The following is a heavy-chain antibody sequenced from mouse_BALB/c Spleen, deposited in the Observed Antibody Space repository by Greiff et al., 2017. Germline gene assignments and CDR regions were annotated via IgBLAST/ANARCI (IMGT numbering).Heavy chain of an antibody. J-gene: IGHJ1*01. D-gene: IGHD3-3*01. V-gene: IGHV5-17*02. CDR2: ISSGSSTI. CDR1: GFTFSSFG. Sequence: EVMLVESGGGLVQPGGSRKLSCAASGFTFSSFGMHWVRQAPEKGLEWVAYISSGSSTIYYADTLKGRITISRDKPKNTLFLQITSLRSGDTAMYYCARSSWDRGWYFDVWGAGTTVTVSS. CDR3: ARSSWDRGWYFDV.